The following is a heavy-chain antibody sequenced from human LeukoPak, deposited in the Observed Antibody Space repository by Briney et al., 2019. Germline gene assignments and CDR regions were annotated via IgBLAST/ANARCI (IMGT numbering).Heavy chain of an antibody. CDR2: ISYDGSNK. J-gene: IGHJ4*02. D-gene: IGHD3-22*01. Sequence: GGSLRLSCAASGFTFSSYAMHWVRQAPGKGLEWVAVISYDGSNKYYADSVKGRFTISRDNSKNTLYLQMNSLRAEDTAVYYCARSRFLSPYYYDSSGYYYRGYFDYWGQGTLVTVSS. CDR3: ARSRFLSPYYYDSSGYYYRGYFDY. V-gene: IGHV3-30-3*01. CDR1: GFTFSSYA.